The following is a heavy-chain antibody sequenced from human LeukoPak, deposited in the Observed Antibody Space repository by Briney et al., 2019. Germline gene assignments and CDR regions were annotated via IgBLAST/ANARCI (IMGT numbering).Heavy chain of an antibody. V-gene: IGHV4-59*01. J-gene: IGHJ4*02. CDR1: GGSISSYY. CDR3: ARDLTTGGLDY. D-gene: IGHD2-8*02. CDR2: IYYSEST. Sequence: PSETLSLTCTVSGGSISSYYWSWIRQPPGKGLEWIGYIYYSESTNYNPTLKSRVTISVDTSKNQSSLKLSSVTAADTAVYYCARDLTTGGLDYWGQGTLVTVSS.